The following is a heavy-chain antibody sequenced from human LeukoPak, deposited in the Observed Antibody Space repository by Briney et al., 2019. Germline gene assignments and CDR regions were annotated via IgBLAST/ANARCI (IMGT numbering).Heavy chain of an antibody. CDR2: IYYSGST. CDR3: ARSYAVAGFDY. CDR1: GGSLSSYY. D-gene: IGHD6-19*01. V-gene: IGHV4-59*08. Sequence: SETLSLTCTVSGGSLSSYYWSWIRQPPGKGLEWIGYIYYSGSTNYNPSLKSRVTISVDTSKNQFSLKLSSVTAADTAVYYCARSYAVAGFDYWGQGTLVTVSS. J-gene: IGHJ4*02.